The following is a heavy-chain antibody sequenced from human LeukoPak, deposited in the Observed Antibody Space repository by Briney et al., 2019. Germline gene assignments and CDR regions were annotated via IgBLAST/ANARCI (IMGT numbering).Heavy chain of an antibody. Sequence: GGSLRLSCAVSGFTFSSYWMHWVRQAPGKGLVWVSRIKSDGSRTSYADSVKGRFTISRDNAKNTLYLQMNSLRVEDTAVYYCARDASWPTVSTPGDDFDYWGQGTLVTVSS. CDR3: ARDASWPTVSTPGDDFDY. J-gene: IGHJ4*02. CDR1: GFTFSSYW. CDR2: IKSDGSRT. V-gene: IGHV3-74*01. D-gene: IGHD4-23*01.